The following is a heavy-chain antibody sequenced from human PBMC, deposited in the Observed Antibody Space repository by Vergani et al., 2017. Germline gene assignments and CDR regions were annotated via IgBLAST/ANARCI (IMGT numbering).Heavy chain of an antibody. CDR2: INPIDSKI. Sequence: EVMLVQSGAEVKKPGESLKISCQYSESSFISNEIACVRQMSGKGLQWMGNINPIDSKIAYSPSFQGQAIMSLDKSITTAYLQWRSLKASDTAIYDCTRHVPCGDVACLHFDHWGQGTQVTVSS. V-gene: IGHV5-51*01. CDR1: ESSFISNE. CDR3: TRHVPCGDVACLHFDH. J-gene: IGHJ4*02. D-gene: IGHD2-21*01.